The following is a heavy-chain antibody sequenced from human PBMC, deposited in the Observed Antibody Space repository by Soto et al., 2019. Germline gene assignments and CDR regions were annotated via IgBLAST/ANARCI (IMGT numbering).Heavy chain of an antibody. CDR1: GYTLTELS. V-gene: IGHV1-24*01. Sequence: ASVTVSCKVSGYTLTELSMHWVRQAPGKGLEWMGGFDPEDGETIYAQKFQGRVTMTEDTSTDTAYMELSSLRSEDTAVYYCATGPWNDFGRFDYWGQGTLVTVSS. CDR3: ATGPWNDFGRFDY. D-gene: IGHD1-1*01. CDR2: FDPEDGET. J-gene: IGHJ4*02.